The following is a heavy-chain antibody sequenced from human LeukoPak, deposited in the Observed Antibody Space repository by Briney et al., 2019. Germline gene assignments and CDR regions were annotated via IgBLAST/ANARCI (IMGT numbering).Heavy chain of an antibody. CDR3: ARLIVGARDDAFDI. CDR1: GGSISSYY. V-gene: IGHV4-59*01. Sequence: SETLSLTCTVSGGSISSYYWSWIRQPPGKGLEWIGYIYYSGSTNYDPSLKSRVTISVDTSKNQFSLKLSSVTAADTAVYYCARLIVGARDDAFDIWGQGTMVTVSS. J-gene: IGHJ3*02. D-gene: IGHD1-26*01. CDR2: IYYSGST.